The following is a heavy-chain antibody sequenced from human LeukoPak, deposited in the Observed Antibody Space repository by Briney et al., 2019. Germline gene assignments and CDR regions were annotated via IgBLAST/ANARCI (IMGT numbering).Heavy chain of an antibody. CDR2: MNPNSGNT. V-gene: IGHV1-8*01. Sequence: ASVKVSCKASGYTFTSYDINWVRQATGQGLEWMGWMNPNSGNTGYAQKFQGRVTMTRDTSISTAYMELSSLRSEDTAVYYCARGGPAAGRFDYWGQGTLVTVSS. CDR1: GYTFTSYD. D-gene: IGHD6-13*01. CDR3: ARGGPAAGRFDY. J-gene: IGHJ4*02.